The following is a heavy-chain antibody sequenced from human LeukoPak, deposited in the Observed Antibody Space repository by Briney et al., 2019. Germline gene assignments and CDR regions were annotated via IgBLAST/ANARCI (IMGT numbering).Heavy chain of an antibody. CDR3: VRGVSYFDS. V-gene: IGHV3-7*01. J-gene: IGHJ4*02. CDR1: GFTFGSYW. Sequence: GGSLRLSCAASGFTFGSYWMTWVRQAPGKGLEWVANIKEDGREKYHVGSVKGRFTISRDNAKDSLYLQMNSLRVDDTAVYFCVRGVSYFDSWGQGALVTVSS. CDR2: IKEDGREK.